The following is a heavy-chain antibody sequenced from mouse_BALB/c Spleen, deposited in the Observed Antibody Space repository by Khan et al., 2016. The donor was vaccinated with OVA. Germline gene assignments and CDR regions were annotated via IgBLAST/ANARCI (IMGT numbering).Heavy chain of an antibody. CDR1: GYSITSNCA. Sequence: EVQLQESGPGLVKPSQSLSLTCTVTGYSITSNCAWNWIRQFPGNKLEWMGYISYSGSTNYNPSLKSRISITRDTSKNQFFLQLNSVTTEDTATYYCARGNYYGYAMDYWGQGTSITVSS. CDR2: ISYSGST. J-gene: IGHJ4*01. D-gene: IGHD1-1*01. V-gene: IGHV3-2*02. CDR3: ARGNYYGYAMDY.